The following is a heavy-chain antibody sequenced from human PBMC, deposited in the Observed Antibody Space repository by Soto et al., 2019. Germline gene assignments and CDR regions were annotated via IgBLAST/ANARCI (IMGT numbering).Heavy chain of an antibody. Sequence: KVSCKASGGTFSNHLISWVRQAPGQGLEWMGTIIPLFGTLNYAQKLQGRVTLSADRSTSTAYMELSSLRSDDTAVYYCASGSLYGSGSYPVDYWGQGTLVTVSS. CDR2: IIPLFGTL. CDR3: ASGSLYGSGSYPVDY. CDR1: GGTFSNHL. D-gene: IGHD3-10*01. V-gene: IGHV1-69*06. J-gene: IGHJ4*01.